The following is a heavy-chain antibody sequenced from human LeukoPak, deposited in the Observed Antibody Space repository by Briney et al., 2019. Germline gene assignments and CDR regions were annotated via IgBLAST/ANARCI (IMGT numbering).Heavy chain of an antibody. V-gene: IGHV4-30-4*01. D-gene: IGHD2-2*01. Sequence: SWIRQPPGKGLEWIGYIYYSGSTYYNPSLKSRVTISVDTSKNQFSLKLSSVTAADTAVYYCARGLHAYQLLIPFDIWGQGTMVTVSS. J-gene: IGHJ3*02. CDR3: ARGLHAYQLLIPFDI. CDR2: IYYSGST.